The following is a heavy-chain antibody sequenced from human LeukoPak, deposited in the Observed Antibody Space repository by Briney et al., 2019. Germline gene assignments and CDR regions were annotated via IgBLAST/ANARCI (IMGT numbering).Heavy chain of an antibody. J-gene: IGHJ4*02. CDR3: ARGEHYYDSSGYYY. V-gene: IGHV4-31*03. Sequence: ETSQTLSLTCTVSGGSISSGSYYWSWIRQHPGKGLEWIGYIYYSGSTYYNPSLKSRVTISVDTSKNQFSLKLSSVTAADTAVYYCARGEHYYDSSGYYYWGQGTLVTVSS. CDR1: GGSISSGSYY. CDR2: IYYSGST. D-gene: IGHD3-22*01.